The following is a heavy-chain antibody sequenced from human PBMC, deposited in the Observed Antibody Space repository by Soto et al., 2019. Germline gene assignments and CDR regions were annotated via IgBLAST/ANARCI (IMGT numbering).Heavy chain of an antibody. D-gene: IGHD3-22*01. V-gene: IGHV1-69*01. Sequence: QVQLVQSGAEVKKPGSSVKVSCKASGGTFSSYAISWVRQAPGQGLEWMGGIIPIFGTANYAQKFQGRVTTTADESTSTAYMELSSLRSEDTAVYYCARDTYYYDSSGYGSWFDPWGQGTLVTVSS. CDR3: ARDTYYYDSSGYGSWFDP. J-gene: IGHJ5*02. CDR1: GGTFSSYA. CDR2: IIPIFGTA.